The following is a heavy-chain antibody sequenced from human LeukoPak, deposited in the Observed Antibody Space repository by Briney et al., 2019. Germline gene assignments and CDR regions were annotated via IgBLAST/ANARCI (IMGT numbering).Heavy chain of an antibody. J-gene: IGHJ4*02. CDR3: ARQVGVRGAPGDY. Sequence: GGSLRLSCAASGFTFSNYAMSWVRQAPGKGLEWVSTISGSGGSTYSADSVKGRFTISRDNSKNTLYLQMNSLRAEDTAVYYCARQVGVRGAPGDYWGQGTLVTVSS. CDR2: ISGSGGST. D-gene: IGHD3-10*01. CDR1: GFTFSNYA. V-gene: IGHV3-23*01.